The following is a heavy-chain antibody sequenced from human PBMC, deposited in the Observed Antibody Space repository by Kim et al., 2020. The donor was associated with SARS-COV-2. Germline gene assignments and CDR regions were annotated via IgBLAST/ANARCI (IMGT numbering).Heavy chain of an antibody. D-gene: IGHD5-12*01. CDR3: ARHYPRWLTPGGFDY. CDR2: IYYSGST. V-gene: IGHV4-59*08. Sequence: SETLSLTCTVSGGSISSYYWSWIRQPPGKGLEWIGYIYYSGSTNYNPSLKSRVTISVDTSKNQFSLKLSSVTAADTAVYYCARHYPRWLTPGGFDYWGQG. J-gene: IGHJ4*02. CDR1: GGSISSYY.